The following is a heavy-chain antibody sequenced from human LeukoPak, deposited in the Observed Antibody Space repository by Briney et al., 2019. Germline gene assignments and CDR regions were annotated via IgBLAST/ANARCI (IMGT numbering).Heavy chain of an antibody. CDR2: INPKNGGT. J-gene: IGHJ4*02. V-gene: IGHV1-2*02. D-gene: IGHD3-9*01. CDR3: AREVDILTGYYKY. Sequence: ASVKVSCKASGYTFTDYYMHWVRQAPGQGLEWMGWINPKNGGTFYPQSFQGRITMTRDTSISTVYMELSSLLSADTAAYYCAREVDILTGYYKYWGQGTVVTVSS. CDR1: GYTFTDYY.